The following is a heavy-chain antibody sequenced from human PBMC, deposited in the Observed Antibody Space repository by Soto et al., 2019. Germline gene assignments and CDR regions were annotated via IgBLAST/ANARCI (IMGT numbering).Heavy chain of an antibody. CDR2: IKQDGSEK. CDR3: ARIKLEDYYYYGMDV. Sequence: GGSLRLSCAASGFTFSSYWMSWVRQAPGKGLEWVANIKQDGSEKYYVDSVKGRFTISRDNAKNSLYLQMNSLRAEDTAVYYCARIKLEDYYYYGMDVWGQGNTVTVSS. V-gene: IGHV3-7*01. J-gene: IGHJ6*02. D-gene: IGHD1-1*01. CDR1: GFTFSSYW.